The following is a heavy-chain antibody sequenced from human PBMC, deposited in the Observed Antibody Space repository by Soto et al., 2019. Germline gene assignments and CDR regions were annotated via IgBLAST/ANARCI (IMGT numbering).Heavy chain of an antibody. CDR3: ARVYGDRFVSY. CDR1: GFTFSTYA. V-gene: IGHV3-23*01. Sequence: PGGSLRLSCAASGFTFSTYAMIWVRQAPGKGLEWVSVITGSGGNTYYADSVKGRFTISRDTSKNTLFLQMNSLRAEDTAVYYCARVYGDRFVSYWGQGTLVTVSS. CDR2: ITGSGGNT. J-gene: IGHJ4*02. D-gene: IGHD4-17*01.